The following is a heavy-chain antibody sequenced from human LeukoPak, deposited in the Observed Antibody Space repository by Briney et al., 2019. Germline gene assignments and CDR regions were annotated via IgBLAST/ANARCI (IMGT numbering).Heavy chain of an antibody. V-gene: IGHV3-23*01. J-gene: IGHJ3*02. D-gene: IGHD3-10*02. Sequence: GGSLTLSCAASGFTFNTYAMRWVRQAPGKGLEWVSAISGSGGSTAYADSVKGRLTISRDNTKNSLYLQMNSRRGEDTAVYYCARDFSGVRGVDAFDIWGQGTMVTVSS. CDR3: ARDFSGVRGVDAFDI. CDR2: ISGSGGST. CDR1: GFTFNTYA.